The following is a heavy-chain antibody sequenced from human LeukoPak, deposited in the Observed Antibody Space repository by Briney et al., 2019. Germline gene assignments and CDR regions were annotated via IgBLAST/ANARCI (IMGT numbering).Heavy chain of an antibody. V-gene: IGHV3-74*01. Sequence: GGLLRLSCAASGFTFSSYWMHWVRQAPGKGLVWVSRINSDGSSTSYADSVKGRFTISRDNAKNTLYLQMNSLRAEDTAVYYCARAAVRAGWFDPWGQGTLVTVSS. D-gene: IGHD1-1*01. J-gene: IGHJ5*02. CDR1: GFTFSSYW. CDR2: INSDGSST. CDR3: ARAAVRAGWFDP.